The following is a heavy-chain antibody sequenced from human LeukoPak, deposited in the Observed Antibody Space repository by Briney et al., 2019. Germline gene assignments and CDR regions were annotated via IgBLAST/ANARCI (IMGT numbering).Heavy chain of an antibody. CDR1: GGSFSGYY. J-gene: IGHJ4*02. CDR3: ARRHNVGFDY. Sequence: PSETLSLTCAVYGGSFSGYYWSWIRQSPGKGLEWIGEINHSGSTNYNPSLKSRVTISVDTSKNQFSLKLSSVTAADTAVYYCARRHNVGFDYWGQGTLVTVSS. CDR2: INHSGST. V-gene: IGHV4-34*01. D-gene: IGHD1-14*01.